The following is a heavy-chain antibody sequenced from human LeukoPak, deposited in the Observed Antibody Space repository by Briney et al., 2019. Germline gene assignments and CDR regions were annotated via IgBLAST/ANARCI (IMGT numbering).Heavy chain of an antibody. D-gene: IGHD3-22*01. CDR2: IYYSGST. Sequence: PSETLSLTCTVSGGSISSSSYYWGWIRQPPGKGLEWIGSIYYSGSTYYNPSLKSRVTISVDTSKNQFSLKLSSATAADTAVYYCARHTYYYDSSGYFFDYWGQGTLVTVSS. J-gene: IGHJ4*02. CDR1: GGSISSSSYY. CDR3: ARHTYYYDSSGYFFDY. V-gene: IGHV4-39*01.